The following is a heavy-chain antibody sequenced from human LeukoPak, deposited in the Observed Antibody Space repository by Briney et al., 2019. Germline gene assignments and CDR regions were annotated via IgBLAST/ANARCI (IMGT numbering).Heavy chain of an antibody. CDR3: ARGFFLEWVLGDY. CDR2: ISGSGGST. CDR1: GFTFSSYA. V-gene: IGHV3-23*01. Sequence: AGGSLRLSCAASGFTFSSYAMSWVRQAPGKGLEWVSAISGSGGSTYYADSVKGRFTISRDNSKNTLYLQMSSLRAEDTAVYYCARGFFLEWVLGDYWGQGNLVTVSS. J-gene: IGHJ4*02. D-gene: IGHD3-3*01.